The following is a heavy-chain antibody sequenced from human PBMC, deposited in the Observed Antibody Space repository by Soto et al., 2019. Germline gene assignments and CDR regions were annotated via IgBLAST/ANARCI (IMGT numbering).Heavy chain of an antibody. CDR2: IYYSGST. J-gene: IGHJ4*02. V-gene: IGHV4-59*08. D-gene: IGHD2-15*01. CDR1: GGSISSYY. CDR3: ARQGRIVGGDFDH. Sequence: QVQLQESGPGLVKPSETLSLTCTVSGGSISSYYWSWIRQPPGKGLEWIGYIYYSGSTNYNPSLKSRVTISVDTSKNQFSLKLISVTAADTAVYYCARQGRIVGGDFDHWGQGTLVTVSS.